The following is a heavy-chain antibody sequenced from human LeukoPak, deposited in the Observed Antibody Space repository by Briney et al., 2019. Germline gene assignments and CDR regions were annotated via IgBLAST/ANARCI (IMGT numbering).Heavy chain of an antibody. V-gene: IGHV3-23*01. CDR2: ISNNGGYT. Sequence: GGSLRLSCAASGFTFSSSATGWVRQAPGKGLEWVSAISNNGGYTYYADSVQGRFTISRDNSKSTLCLQMNSLRAEDTAVYYCAKQSGYCSDGSCYFPYWGQGTLVTVSS. CDR3: AKQSGYCSDGSCYFPY. D-gene: IGHD2-15*01. J-gene: IGHJ4*02. CDR1: GFTFSSSA.